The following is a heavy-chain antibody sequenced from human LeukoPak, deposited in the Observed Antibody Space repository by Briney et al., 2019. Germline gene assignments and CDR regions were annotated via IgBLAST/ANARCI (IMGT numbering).Heavy chain of an antibody. CDR2: ISSSSSYI. J-gene: IGHJ4*02. CDR3: TRPQPYDY. CDR1: GFTFSSYR. Sequence: GGSLRLSRAASGFTFSSYRINWVRQAPGKGLEWVSSISSSSSYIYYADSVKGRFTISRDNAKNSLFLQMNSLRAEDTAVYYCTRPQPYDYWGQGTLVTVSS. D-gene: IGHD5-18*01. V-gene: IGHV3-21*01.